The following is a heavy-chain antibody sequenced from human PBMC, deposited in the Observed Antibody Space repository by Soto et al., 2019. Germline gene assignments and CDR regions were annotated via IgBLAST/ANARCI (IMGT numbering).Heavy chain of an antibody. CDR2: INHSGST. CDR1: GGSFSGYY. Sequence: SETLSLTCAVYGGSFSGYYWSWIRQPPGKGLEWIGEINHSGSTNYNPSLTSRVTISVDTSKNQFSLKLSSVTAADTAVYYCARGGRIMITFGGVIVIKQGYDYWGQGTLVTVSS. J-gene: IGHJ4*02. V-gene: IGHV4-34*01. D-gene: IGHD3-16*02. CDR3: ARGGRIMITFGGVIVIKQGYDY.